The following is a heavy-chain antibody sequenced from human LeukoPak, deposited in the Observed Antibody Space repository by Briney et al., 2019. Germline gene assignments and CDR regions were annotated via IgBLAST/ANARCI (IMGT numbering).Heavy chain of an antibody. J-gene: IGHJ4*02. Sequence: PGGSLRLSCAASGFTFSDSHMSWIRQAPGKGLEWISYISSRGSSITIYYADSVKGRFTISRDNAKNSLYLQMNTLRAEDTAVYYCASAIVATDQDPPFDYWGQGALVTVSS. V-gene: IGHV3-11*01. D-gene: IGHD5-12*01. CDR3: ASAIVATDQDPPFDY. CDR1: GFTFSDSH. CDR2: ISSRGSSITI.